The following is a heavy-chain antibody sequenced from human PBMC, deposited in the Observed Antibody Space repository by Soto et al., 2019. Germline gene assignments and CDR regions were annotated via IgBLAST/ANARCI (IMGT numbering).Heavy chain of an antibody. CDR2: IYWDGDK. CDR1: GLSLSTTGVG. J-gene: IGHJ6*02. Sequence: QITLKESGPTLVKPTQTLTLTCTFAGLSLSTTGVGVGWIRQPPGKTPQSLALIYWDGDKRYSPPLQSRITSIRDSFKTKVILTMRHMDLLYKATYNCAPRRGGVDSYQHEGFHSYCDLDVRGQGTPLAVSS. CDR3: APRRGGVDSYQHEGFHSYCDLDV. D-gene: IGHD2-8*02. V-gene: IGHV2-5*02.